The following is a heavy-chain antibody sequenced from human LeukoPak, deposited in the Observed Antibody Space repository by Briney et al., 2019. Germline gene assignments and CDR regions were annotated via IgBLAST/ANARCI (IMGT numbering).Heavy chain of an antibody. CDR2: IYYSGST. CDR3: ARRAPSSGHYYYYYGMDV. D-gene: IGHD3-22*01. CDR1: GGSISSGGYS. J-gene: IGHJ6*02. V-gene: IGHV4-31*03. Sequence: PSETLSLTCTVSGGSISSGGYSWSWIRQHPGKGLEWIGYIYYSGSTYYNPSLKSRVIISVDTSKNQFSLKLSSVTAADTAVYYCARRAPSSGHYYYYYGMDVWGQGTTVTVSS.